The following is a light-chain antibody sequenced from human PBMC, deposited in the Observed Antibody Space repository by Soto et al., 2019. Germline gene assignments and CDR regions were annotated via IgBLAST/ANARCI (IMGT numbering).Light chain of an antibody. J-gene: IGKJ4*01. CDR2: DAS. Sequence: DIQMTQSPSSLSASVGDRVTITCRASQGISHYLAWIQQKPGKVPKLLIYDASTLQSGVPSRFSGSRSGTDFTLTISSLQPEDVATYYCQKCNSAPLAFGGGTKVEIK. CDR3: QKCNSAPLA. V-gene: IGKV1-27*01. CDR1: QGISHY.